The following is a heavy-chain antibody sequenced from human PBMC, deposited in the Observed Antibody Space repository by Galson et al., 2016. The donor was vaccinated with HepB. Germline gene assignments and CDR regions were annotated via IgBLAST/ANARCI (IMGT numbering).Heavy chain of an antibody. V-gene: IGHV3-11*01. CDR1: GFRFSDYY. J-gene: IGHJ4*02. D-gene: IGHD2-21*02. CDR3: APQLHCGGDCPDPYYFDY. Sequence: SLRLSCAASGFRFSDYYMSWIRQAPGKGLEWLSYIRSSGRPINYADSVKGRFTVSRDNAKNSLYLQMNNLRTEDTAVYYCAPQLHCGGDCPDPYYFDYWGQGTLVTVSS. CDR2: IRSSGRPI.